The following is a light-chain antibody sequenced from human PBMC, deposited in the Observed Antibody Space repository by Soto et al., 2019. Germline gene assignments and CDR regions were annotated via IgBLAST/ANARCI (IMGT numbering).Light chain of an antibody. J-gene: IGKJ5*01. CDR1: QSLVYSDGNTY. CDR3: MQGVQWPLT. V-gene: IGKV2-30*01. CDR2: KVS. Sequence: DLVMTQSPLSLPVTLGQPASISCRSSQSLVYSDGNTYLSWFQQRPGQSPRRLFYKVSNRDSGVPDRFSGSGSGTDFTLRISRVEAEDVGVYYCMQGVQWPLTFGQGTRLEI.